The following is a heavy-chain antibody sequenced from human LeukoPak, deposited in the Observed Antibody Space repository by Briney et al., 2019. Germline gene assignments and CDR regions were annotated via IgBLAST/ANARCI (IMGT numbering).Heavy chain of an antibody. D-gene: IGHD3-3*01. V-gene: IGHV1-46*01. CDR3: ARDPPYYDFWSGYPDY. CDR2: INPSGGST. CDR1: GYTFTSYY. Sequence: ASVKVSCKASGYTFTSYYMHWVRQAPGQGGEWMGLINPSGGSTSYAQKFQGRVTMTRDTSTSTVYMELSSLRSEDTAVYYCARDPPYYDFWSGYPDYWGQGTLVTVSS. J-gene: IGHJ4*02.